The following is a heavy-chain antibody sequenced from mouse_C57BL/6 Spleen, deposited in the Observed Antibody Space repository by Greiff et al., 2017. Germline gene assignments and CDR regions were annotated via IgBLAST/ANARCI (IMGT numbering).Heavy chain of an antibody. J-gene: IGHJ2*01. CDR1: GYTFTDYY. CDR3: ARSGYYGSTFY. CDR2: INPNNGGT. Sequence: EVQLQQSGPELVKPGASVKISCKASGYTFTDYYMNWVKQSHGKSLEWIGDINPNNGGTSYNQKFKGKATLTVDKSSSTAYMELRSLTSEDSAVYYCARSGYYGSTFYWGQGTTLTVSS. V-gene: IGHV1-26*01. D-gene: IGHD1-1*01.